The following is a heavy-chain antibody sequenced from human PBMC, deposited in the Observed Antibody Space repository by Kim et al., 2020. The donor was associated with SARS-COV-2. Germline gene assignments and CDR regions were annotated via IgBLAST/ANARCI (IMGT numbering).Heavy chain of an antibody. V-gene: IGHV4-39*01. CDR1: GGPISSSSYY. Sequence: SETLSLTCTVSGGPISSSSYYWGWIRQPPGKGLEWIGGVFHSGSTYYNPSLKSRVTIFVDTSKNQFSLKLSAVIAADTALYYCARLLSPSVVFDYWGQGT. CDR2: VFHSGST. J-gene: IGHJ4*02. CDR3: ARLLSPSVVFDY. D-gene: IGHD2-15*01.